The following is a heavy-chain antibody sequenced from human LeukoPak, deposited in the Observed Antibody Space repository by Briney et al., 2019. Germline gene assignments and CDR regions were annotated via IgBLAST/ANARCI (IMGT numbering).Heavy chain of an antibody. CDR1: GFIFNNYA. D-gene: IGHD6-19*01. CDR3: AKDNRRHYTSGPNPDSLH. V-gene: IGHV3-9*01. CDR2: ISWNSGSI. Sequence: PEGSLRLSCAGSGFIFNNYAMLWVRQPPGKGLEWVSGISWNSGSIDYADSVKGRFTISRDNAKNSLYLQMNSLRVEDTAFYYCAKDNRRHYTSGPNPDSLHWGQGALVTVSS. J-gene: IGHJ4*02.